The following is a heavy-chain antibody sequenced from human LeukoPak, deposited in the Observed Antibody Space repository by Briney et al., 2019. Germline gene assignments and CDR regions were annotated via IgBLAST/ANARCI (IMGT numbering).Heavy chain of an antibody. V-gene: IGHV3-7*01. J-gene: IGHJ4*02. CDR3: ARDKIVGATHLDY. Sequence: GGSLRLSCAVSGFTFSNYWMSWVRQAPGKGLEWVANIKQDGSEKYYVGSVKGRFTISRDNAKNSLFLQMNNLRAEDTAVYYCARDKIVGATHLDYWGQGTLVTVSS. CDR1: GFTFSNYW. D-gene: IGHD1-26*01. CDR2: IKQDGSEK.